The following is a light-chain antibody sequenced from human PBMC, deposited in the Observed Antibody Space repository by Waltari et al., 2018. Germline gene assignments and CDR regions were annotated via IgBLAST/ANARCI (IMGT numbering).Light chain of an antibody. CDR1: KIVSRS. V-gene: IGLV3-21*01. CDR3: QVWDSSSDQHV. Sequence: SYVLTQPPSVSVVPGKTARNTCGGNKIVSRSVNRYQVRPGQAPVLVISHDSDRPSGIPERFSGSNSGNTATLTISRVEAGDEADFYCQVWDSSSDQHVFGTGTKVTVL. CDR2: HDS. J-gene: IGLJ1*01.